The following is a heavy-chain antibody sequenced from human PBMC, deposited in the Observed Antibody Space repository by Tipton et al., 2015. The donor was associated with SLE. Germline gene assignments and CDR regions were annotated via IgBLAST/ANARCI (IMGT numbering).Heavy chain of an antibody. D-gene: IGHD2-15*01. CDR2: IYYSGTT. CDR1: GDSITNYY. CDR3: ARGKDIVVARDAFDI. Sequence: TLSLTCTVSGDSITNYYWNWIRQPPGKGLEWIGYIYYSGTTNFNPSLKSRVTISVDTSKNQFSLKLSSVTAADTAVYYCARGKDIVVARDAFDIWGQGTMVTVSS. V-gene: IGHV4-59*12. J-gene: IGHJ3*02.